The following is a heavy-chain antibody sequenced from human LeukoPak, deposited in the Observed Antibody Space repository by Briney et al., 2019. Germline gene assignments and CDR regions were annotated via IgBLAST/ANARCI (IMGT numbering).Heavy chain of an antibody. CDR1: GYSFTSYW. V-gene: IGHV5-51*01. Sequence: GESLKISCKGSGYSFTSYWIGWVRQMPGKGLEWTGIIYPGDSDTRYSPSFQGQVTISADKSISTAYLQWSSLKASDTAMYYCARLPDSSSYYYYGMDVWGQGTTVTVSS. D-gene: IGHD1-14*01. J-gene: IGHJ6*02. CDR3: ARLPDSSSYYYYGMDV. CDR2: IYPGDSDT.